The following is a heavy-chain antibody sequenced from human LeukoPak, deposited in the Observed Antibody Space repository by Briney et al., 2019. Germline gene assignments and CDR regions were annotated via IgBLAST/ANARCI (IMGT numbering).Heavy chain of an antibody. J-gene: IGHJ5*02. CDR1: GGSISSYY. CDR2: IYYSGST. V-gene: IGHV4-59*01. Sequence: SETLSLTCTVSGGSISSYYWSWIRQPPGKGLEWIGYIYYSGSTNYNPSLKSRVTIPVDTSKNQFSLKLSSVTAADTAVYYCARDQDFGLAFDPWGQGTLVTVSS. CDR3: ARDQDFGLAFDP. D-gene: IGHD3/OR15-3a*01.